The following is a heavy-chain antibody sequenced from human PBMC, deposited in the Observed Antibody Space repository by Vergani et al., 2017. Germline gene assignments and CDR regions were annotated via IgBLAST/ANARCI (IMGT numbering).Heavy chain of an antibody. CDR2: VNHGGST. V-gene: IGHV4-34*01. CDR3: ARAGGDCSSTTCYTSIDL. D-gene: IGHD2-2*02. CDR1: GGSFSDYY. Sequence: QVQLQEWGAGLLKTSETLSLTCGVSGGSFSDYYWSWIRQAPGMGLEWIGEVNHGGSTNYNPSLKSRVSISVDTSKNQFSLQLTSVTAADSALYFCARAGGDCSSTTCYTSIDLWGQGSLVTVSP. J-gene: IGHJ4*02.